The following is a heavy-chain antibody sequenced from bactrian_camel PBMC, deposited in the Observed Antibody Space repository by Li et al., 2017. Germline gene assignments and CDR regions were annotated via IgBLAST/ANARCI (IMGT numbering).Heavy chain of an antibody. CDR2: ITTGTGNT. Sequence: VQLVESGGGSVQAGGSLRLSCAASAYTGGPFYMAYFRQAPGKEREGVATITTGTGNTDYADSVKGRFTISQDGAENMVYLQMNGLKPEDTAMYYCAAASKCQANLNRAWYAYWGQGTQVTVS. CDR1: AYTGGPFY. V-gene: IGHV3S40*01. D-gene: IGHD1*01. CDR3: AAASKCQANLNRAWYAY. J-gene: IGHJ4*01.